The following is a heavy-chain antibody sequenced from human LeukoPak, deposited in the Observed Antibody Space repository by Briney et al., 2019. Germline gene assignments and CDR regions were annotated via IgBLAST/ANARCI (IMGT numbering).Heavy chain of an antibody. J-gene: IGHJ3*02. CDR2: ISGSVGST. Sequence: GGSLRLSCAASGFTFSNFGMSWVRQAPGKGLEWVSAISGSVGSTYYADSVKGRFTISRDNSKNTLYLQLNSLRAEDTAIYYCAKPTLGDVIDAFDIWGQGTMVTVSS. D-gene: IGHD3-10*01. V-gene: IGHV3-23*01. CDR1: GFTFSNFG. CDR3: AKPTLGDVIDAFDI.